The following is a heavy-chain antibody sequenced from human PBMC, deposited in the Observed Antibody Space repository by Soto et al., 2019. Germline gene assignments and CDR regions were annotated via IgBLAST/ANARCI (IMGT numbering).Heavy chain of an antibody. J-gene: IGHJ6*02. CDR2: IYYSGSS. CDR3: ARVISSSSSLGLPYYYYGMDV. D-gene: IGHD6-6*01. V-gene: IGHV4-39*01. Sequence: PSETLSLTCTVSGDSISSRSYYWGWIRQPPGKGLEWFGSIYYSGSSYYNPSLNSRVTLSVDTSKSQFSLKLSSVTAADTAMYYCARVISSSSSLGLPYYYYGMDVWGQGTTVTVSS. CDR1: GDSISSRSYY.